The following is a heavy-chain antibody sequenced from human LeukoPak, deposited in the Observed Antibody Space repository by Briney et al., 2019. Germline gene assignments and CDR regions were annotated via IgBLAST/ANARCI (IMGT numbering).Heavy chain of an antibody. V-gene: IGHV3-23*01. CDR1: GFTFSSNG. CDR2: ISGSGGST. J-gene: IGHJ3*02. D-gene: IGHD5-24*01. Sequence: GGSLRLSCVASGFTFSSNGMHWVRQAPGKGLEWVSAISGSGGSTYYADSVKGRFTISRDNSKNTLYLQMNSLRAEDMAVYYCAKVEMATTDAFDIWGQGTMVTVSS. CDR3: AKVEMATTDAFDI.